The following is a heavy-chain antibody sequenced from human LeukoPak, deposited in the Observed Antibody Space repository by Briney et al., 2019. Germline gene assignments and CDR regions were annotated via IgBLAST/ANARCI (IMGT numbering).Heavy chain of an antibody. V-gene: IGHV1-46*01. CDR1: GYTFTGYY. J-gene: IGHJ3*02. D-gene: IGHD3-3*01. CDR3: ARAGTIFGVVIRGDAFDI. CDR2: INPSGGST. Sequence: ASVKVSCKASGYTFTGYYMHWVRQAPGQGLEWMGIINPSGGSTSYAQKFQGRVTMTRDTSTSTVYMELSSLRSEDTAVYYCARAGTIFGVVIRGDAFDIWGQGTMVTVSS.